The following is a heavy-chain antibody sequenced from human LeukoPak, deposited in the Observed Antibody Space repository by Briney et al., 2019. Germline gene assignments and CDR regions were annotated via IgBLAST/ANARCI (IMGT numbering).Heavy chain of an antibody. J-gene: IGHJ4*02. V-gene: IGHV4-30-2*01. Sequence: SETLSLTCAVSGGSISSGGYSWSWIRQPPGKGLEWIGYIYHTGNTYYTPSLKSRVTISVDRSKNQFSLKLSSVTAADTAVYFCARAQYGDYAFDFWGQGTLVTVSS. CDR3: ARAQYGDYAFDF. CDR2: IYHTGNT. D-gene: IGHD4-17*01. CDR1: GGSISSGGYS.